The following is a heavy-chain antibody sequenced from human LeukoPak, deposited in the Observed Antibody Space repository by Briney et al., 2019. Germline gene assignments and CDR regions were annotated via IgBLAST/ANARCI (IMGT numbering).Heavy chain of an antibody. J-gene: IGHJ4*02. D-gene: IGHD3-22*01. CDR2: IYYSGRT. Sequence: SETLSLTCSVSGGSITSYYWSWIRQPPGKGLEWIGYIYYSGRTNYNPSLKRRVTISVDTSKNQFSLNLSSVTAADTAVYYCARDFTQTTYYYDSSGYYYPSAYWGQGTLVTVSS. CDR1: GGSITSYY. V-gene: IGHV4-59*01. CDR3: ARDFTQTTYYYDSSGYYYPSAY.